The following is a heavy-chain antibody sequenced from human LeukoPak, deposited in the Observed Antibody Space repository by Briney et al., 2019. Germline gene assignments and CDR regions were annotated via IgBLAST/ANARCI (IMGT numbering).Heavy chain of an antibody. D-gene: IGHD6-6*01. Sequence: SETLSLTWTVSGXSLSNYYWSWIRQSAGNGLEWIGRVYTSGATNYNPSLKSRVTMSVDTSKNQFSLKVDSVTAADTAVYYCGRTGIGSSYYYGMDVWGQGTTVIVSS. CDR3: GRTGIGSSYYYGMDV. CDR1: GXSLSNYY. V-gene: IGHV4-4*07. CDR2: VYTSGAT. J-gene: IGHJ6*02.